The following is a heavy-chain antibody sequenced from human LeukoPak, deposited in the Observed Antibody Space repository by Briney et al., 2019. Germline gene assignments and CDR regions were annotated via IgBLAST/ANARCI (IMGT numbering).Heavy chain of an antibody. V-gene: IGHV3-53*01. CDR3: TRDQMNY. CDR1: EFTVSRNY. D-gene: IGHD5-24*01. J-gene: IGHJ4*02. Sequence: GGSPRLSCTASEFTVSRNYMLWVRQAPGKGLEWVSLIFSNGDTHYAESVKGRFTISRDTSKNTVSLQMNSLRGEDTAMYYCTRDQMNYWGQGTLVTVSS. CDR2: IFSNGDT.